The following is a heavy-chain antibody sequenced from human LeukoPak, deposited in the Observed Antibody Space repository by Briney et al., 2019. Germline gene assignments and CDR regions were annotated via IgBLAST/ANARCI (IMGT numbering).Heavy chain of an antibody. CDR3: AKDRTYFDY. CDR1: GLTFNNYA. Sequence: GGSLRLSCAVSGLTFNNYAMSWVRQAPGKGLEWVSAISKSGDHTYYAASAKGRFTIYRDNSKNTQYLQMNSLRAEDTAVYYCAKDRTYFDYWGQGTLVTVSS. V-gene: IGHV3-23*01. J-gene: IGHJ4*02. CDR2: ISKSGDHT. D-gene: IGHD1-14*01.